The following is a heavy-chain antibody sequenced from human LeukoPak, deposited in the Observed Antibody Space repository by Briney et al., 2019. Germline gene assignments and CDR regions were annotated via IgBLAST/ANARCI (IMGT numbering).Heavy chain of an antibody. CDR1: GLTFDDYG. Sequence: GGSLRLSCVASGLTFDDYGMSWVRQAPGKGLEWVSGISGSGGITYYADSVRGRFTISRDNAKNTLYLQMNSLRAEDTAVYYCAKTAYDSTYSPEMTWGQGTLVTVSS. J-gene: IGHJ5*02. V-gene: IGHV3-23*01. CDR2: ISGSGGIT. CDR3: AKTAYDSTYSPEMT. D-gene: IGHD3-22*01.